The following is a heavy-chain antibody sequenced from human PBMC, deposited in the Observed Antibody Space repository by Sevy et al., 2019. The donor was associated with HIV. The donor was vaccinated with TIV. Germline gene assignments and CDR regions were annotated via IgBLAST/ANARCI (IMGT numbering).Heavy chain of an antibody. CDR1: GFAFSSHA. Sequence: GGSLRLSCAASGFAFSSHAMHWVRQAPGKGLEWVAVISYEGTETFYAASVEGRFTISRDKSKNRLSLQINSLRPEDTAVYYCARDGVYSIKWYPLYWGHGTLVTVSS. D-gene: IGHD6-13*01. CDR3: ARDGVYSIKWYPLY. CDR2: ISYEGTET. J-gene: IGHJ4*01. V-gene: IGHV3-30-3*01.